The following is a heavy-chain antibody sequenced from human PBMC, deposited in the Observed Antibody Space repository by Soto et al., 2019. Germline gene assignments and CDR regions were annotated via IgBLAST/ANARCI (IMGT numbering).Heavy chain of an antibody. Sequence: SETLYLNCTVSGGSISSSNYYWGWIRQPPGKGLEWIGSIYYSGSTYYNPSLKSRVTISVDTSKNQFSLKLSSVTAADTAVYYCARLPSHYYGSGKGWFDPWGQGTLVTVSS. CDR3: ARLPSHYYGSGKGWFDP. CDR2: IYYSGST. D-gene: IGHD3-10*01. J-gene: IGHJ5*02. CDR1: GGSISSSNYY. V-gene: IGHV4-39*01.